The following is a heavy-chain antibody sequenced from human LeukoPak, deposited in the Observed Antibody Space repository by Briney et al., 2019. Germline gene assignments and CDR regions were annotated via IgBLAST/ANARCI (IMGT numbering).Heavy chain of an antibody. V-gene: IGHV3-33*01. Sequence: GGSLRLSGAASGFTFSSYGMHWVRQAPGKGLEWVAVIWYDGSNKYYADSVKGRFTISRDNSKNTLYLQMNSLRAEDTAVYYCASWPVGWYGEDSWGQGTLVTVSS. D-gene: IGHD6-19*01. CDR3: ASWPVGWYGEDS. J-gene: IGHJ4*02. CDR2: IWYDGSNK. CDR1: GFTFSSYG.